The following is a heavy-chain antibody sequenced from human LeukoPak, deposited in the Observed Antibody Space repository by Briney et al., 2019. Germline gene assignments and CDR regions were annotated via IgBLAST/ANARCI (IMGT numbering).Heavy chain of an antibody. D-gene: IGHD1-7*01. V-gene: IGHV3-30*04. CDR1: GFTFSTYT. J-gene: IGHJ5*02. CDR3: ARGATDTTRWFDP. CDR2: VSHDGTTK. Sequence: GGSLRLSCVASGFTFSTYTMHWVRQAPGKGLEWVAVVSHDGTTKYYADSVRGRFTISRDNAKNSLYLQMNGLRAEDTAAYYCARGATDTTRWFDPWGQGTLVTVSS.